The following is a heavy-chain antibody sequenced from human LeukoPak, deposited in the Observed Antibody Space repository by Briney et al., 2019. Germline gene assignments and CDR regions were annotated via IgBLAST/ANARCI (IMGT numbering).Heavy chain of an antibody. Sequence: ASVKVSCKASGYTFTNYGISWVRQAPGQGLEWMGWISGYDGNTYYGQKLQGRVTMTTDTYTSTAYMELRSLRSDDTALYFCARDPGTVSASRGYYYYMDVWGTGTTLIVSS. D-gene: IGHD4-11*01. CDR2: ISGYDGNT. CDR3: ARDPGTVSASRGYYYYMDV. CDR1: GYTFTNYG. J-gene: IGHJ6*03. V-gene: IGHV1-18*01.